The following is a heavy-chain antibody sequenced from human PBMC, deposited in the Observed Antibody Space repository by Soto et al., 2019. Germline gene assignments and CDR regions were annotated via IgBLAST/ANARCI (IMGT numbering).Heavy chain of an antibody. CDR2: ISNTGNSE. J-gene: IGHJ2*01. Sequence: QVQLVESGGGVVQPGRSLRLSCAASRFTFSSYAIHWVRQAPGKGLEWVAGISNTGNSEHYADSVKGRFTISRDNSRNTMYLQMNTLRTEDTAVYYCARDSYPRDGLLTAYNFDFWGRGTLVTVSS. D-gene: IGHD3-9*01. CDR3: ARDSYPRDGLLTAYNFDF. V-gene: IGHV3-30-3*01. CDR1: RFTFSSYA.